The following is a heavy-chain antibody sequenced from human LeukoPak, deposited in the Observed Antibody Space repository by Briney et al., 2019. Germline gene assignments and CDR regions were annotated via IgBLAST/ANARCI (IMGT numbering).Heavy chain of an antibody. V-gene: IGHV4-30-2*01. D-gene: IGHD6-19*01. CDR1: GASISSGGFS. J-gene: IGHJ4*02. CDR2: IFHSGST. Sequence: SETLSLTCAVSGASISSGGFSWSWIRQPPGKGLEWIGYIFHSGSTYHNPSLKSRVTISIDRSKNQFSLKLNSVTAADTAVYYCGAVASTGYFDYWGQGTLVTVSS. CDR3: GAVASTGYFDY.